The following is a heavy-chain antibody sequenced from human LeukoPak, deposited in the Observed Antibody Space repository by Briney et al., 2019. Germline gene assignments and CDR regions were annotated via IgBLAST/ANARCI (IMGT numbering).Heavy chain of an antibody. J-gene: IGHJ5*02. CDR3: ARDVVVVPAALNWFDP. CDR1: GGSISSGSDY. D-gene: IGHD2-2*01. V-gene: IGHV4-61*02. CDR2: IYTSGST. Sequence: SQTLSLTCTVSGGSISSGSDYWSWIRQPAGKGLEWIGRIYTSGSTNYNPSLKSRVTISVDTSKNQFSLKLSSVTAADTAVYYCARDVVVVPAALNWFDPWGQGTLVTVSS.